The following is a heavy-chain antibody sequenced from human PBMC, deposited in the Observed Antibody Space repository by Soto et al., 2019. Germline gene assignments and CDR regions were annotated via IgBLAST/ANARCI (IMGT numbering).Heavy chain of an antibody. CDR3: ASPAGQGLDFDF. Sequence: QLQLQESGPGLVKPSETLSLTCTVSGGSISSSNYYWGWIRQPPGKGLEWIGSIYYSGSTYYIPSLKSQVTISVGTSKNHCSPELSSGAAAYTAVYYCASPAGQGLDFDFWGQGTLVTVSS. J-gene: IGHJ4*02. V-gene: IGHV4-39*01. CDR1: GGSISSSNYY. D-gene: IGHD6-13*01. CDR2: IYYSGST.